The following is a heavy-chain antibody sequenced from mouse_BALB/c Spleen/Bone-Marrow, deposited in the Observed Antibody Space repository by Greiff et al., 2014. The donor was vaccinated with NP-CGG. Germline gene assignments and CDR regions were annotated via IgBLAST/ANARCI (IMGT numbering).Heavy chain of an antibody. CDR1: GFTFSSYG. CDR3: ARGLDY. Sequence: VQLKESGGGSVQPGGSLKLSCAASGFTFSSYGMSWVRQTPDKRLELVATINTNGGNTYYPDSVKGRFTISRDNAKNTLYLQMSSLKSEDTAMYYCARGLDYWGQGTTLTVSS. J-gene: IGHJ2*01. CDR2: INTNGGNT. V-gene: IGHV5-6-3*01.